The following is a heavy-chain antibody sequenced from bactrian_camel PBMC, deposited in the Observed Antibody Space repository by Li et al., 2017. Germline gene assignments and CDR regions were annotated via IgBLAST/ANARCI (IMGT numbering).Heavy chain of an antibody. Sequence: VQLVESGGGSVQDGGSLRLSCAASENSAKTTCMAWYRQVPGKERELVALMNTANGTTTYADSVKGRFAISQDNAKNTVYLQMNSLKPEDTGMYYCAAEVLDSDYDVRYQCEHRNQANFGVWSLGTQVTVSS. CDR1: ENSAKTTC. CDR3: AAEVLDSDYDVRYQCEHRNQANFGV. CDR2: MNTANGTT. D-gene: IGHD4*01. J-gene: IGHJ6*01. V-gene: IGHV3S53*01.